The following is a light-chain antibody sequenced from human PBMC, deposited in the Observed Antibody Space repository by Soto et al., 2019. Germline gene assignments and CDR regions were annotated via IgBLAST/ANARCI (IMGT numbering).Light chain of an antibody. Sequence: EIVMTQSPATLSVSPGERATLSCRASQSVSSKLAWYQQKPGQAPRLLIYGASTRATGIPVRFSGSGSGTEFTLTISSLQSEDFAVYYCQHYNNWPPYTFGQGTKLEIK. CDR3: QHYNNWPPYT. CDR2: GAS. CDR1: QSVSSK. J-gene: IGKJ2*01. V-gene: IGKV3-15*01.